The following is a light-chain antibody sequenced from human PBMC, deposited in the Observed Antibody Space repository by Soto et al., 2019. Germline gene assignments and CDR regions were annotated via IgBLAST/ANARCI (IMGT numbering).Light chain of an antibody. V-gene: IGKV1-39*01. CDR1: QSISSY. Sequence: DIPMTHYPSSLSASIGDRVTTTCRASQSISSYLNWYQQKPGKAPKLLIYAASSLQSGVPSRFSGSGSGTDFTLTISSLEPEDFAVYYCQQYGSSTRTFGQGTKVDIK. CDR3: QQYGSSTRT. J-gene: IGKJ1*01. CDR2: AAS.